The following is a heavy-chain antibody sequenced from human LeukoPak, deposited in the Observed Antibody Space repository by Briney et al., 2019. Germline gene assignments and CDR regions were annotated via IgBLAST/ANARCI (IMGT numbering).Heavy chain of an antibody. J-gene: IGHJ4*02. CDR3: ARVVSMTMIVVIPLYFDY. CDR1: GYSISSGYY. D-gene: IGHD3-22*01. V-gene: IGHV4-38-2*02. Sequence: SETLSLTCTVSGYSISSGYYWGWIRQPPGKGLEWIGNIFHSRSTYYNPSLKSRVTISVDTSKNQFSLKLTSVTAADTAVYYCARVVSMTMIVVIPLYFDYWGQGTLVTVSS. CDR2: IFHSRST.